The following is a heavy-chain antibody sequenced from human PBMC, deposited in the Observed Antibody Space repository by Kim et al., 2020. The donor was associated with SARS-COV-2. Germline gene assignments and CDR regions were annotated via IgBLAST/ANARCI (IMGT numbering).Heavy chain of an antibody. CDR3: ARDRGDYNYYYGMDV. V-gene: IGHV3-7*01. Sequence: DSVKGRFTSSRDNDKNSLYLQMNSLRADDTAVYYCARDRGDYNYYYGMDVWGQGTTVTVSS. D-gene: IGHD3-10*01. J-gene: IGHJ6*02.